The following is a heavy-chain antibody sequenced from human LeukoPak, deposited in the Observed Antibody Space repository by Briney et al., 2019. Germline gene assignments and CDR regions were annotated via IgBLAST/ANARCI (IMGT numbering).Heavy chain of an antibody. CDR1: RFTFSSYA. CDR2: ISYDGSNK. CDR3: AMWPSAGSEYFQGMDV. J-gene: IGHJ6*02. D-gene: IGHD3-9*01. Sequence: GRSLRLSCAASRFTFSSYAMHWVRQAPGKGLEWVAVISYDGSNKYYADSVKGRFTISRDNSKNTLYLQMNSLRAEDTAVYYCAMWPSAGSEYFQGMDVWGQGTTVTVSS. V-gene: IGHV3-30-3*01.